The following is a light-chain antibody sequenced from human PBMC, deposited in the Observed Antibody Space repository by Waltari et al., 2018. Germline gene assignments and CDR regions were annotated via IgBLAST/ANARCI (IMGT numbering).Light chain of an antibody. CDR2: AKN. Sequence: QSVLTQPPSVSAAPGQPVTISCSGSTSNIGNNFVSWYQQLPGAAPRLLIYAKNKRLSGIPDRFPASKSYTSATLGITGLQTGDEADYYCGAWDSRLSAVVFGGGTKLTVL. J-gene: IGLJ2*01. CDR1: TSNIGNNF. CDR3: GAWDSRLSAVV. V-gene: IGLV1-51*02.